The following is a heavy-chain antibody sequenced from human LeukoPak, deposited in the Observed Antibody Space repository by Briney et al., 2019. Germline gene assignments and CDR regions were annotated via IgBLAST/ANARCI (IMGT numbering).Heavy chain of an antibody. V-gene: IGHV3-9*01. CDR3: AKDRGSSLPTYYYGMDV. D-gene: IGHD1-26*01. J-gene: IGHJ6*02. CDR1: GFTFDDYA. Sequence: GRSLRLSCAASGFTFDDYAMHWVRQAPGKGLEWVSGISWNSGSIGYADSVKGRFTISRDNAKNSLYLQMNSLRAEDTALYYCAKDRGSSLPTYYYGMDVWGQGTTVTVSS. CDR2: ISWNSGSI.